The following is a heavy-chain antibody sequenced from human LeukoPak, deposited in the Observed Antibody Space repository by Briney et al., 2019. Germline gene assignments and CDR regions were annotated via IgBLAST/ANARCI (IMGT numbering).Heavy chain of an antibody. V-gene: IGHV3-30*18. CDR3: AKGVRSGYDRLDF. Sequence: GGSLRLSCAASGLTFSYYGIHWVRRAPGKGLEWVAVISYDGLNKNYADSVKGRFTISRDNSKNTLYLQMNSLRVEDTAVYYCAKGVRSGYDRLDFWGQGTLVTVSS. D-gene: IGHD5-12*01. CDR2: ISYDGLNK. J-gene: IGHJ4*02. CDR1: GLTFSYYG.